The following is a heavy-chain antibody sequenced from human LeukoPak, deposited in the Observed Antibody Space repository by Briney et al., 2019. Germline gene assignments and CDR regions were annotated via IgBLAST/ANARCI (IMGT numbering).Heavy chain of an antibody. CDR1: GYSFTSYW. V-gene: IGHV5-51*01. D-gene: IGHD2-15*01. Sequence: GESLKTSCKGSGYSFTSYWIGWVRQMPGKGLEWMGIIYPGDSDTRYSPSFQGQVTISADKSISTAYLQWSSLKASDTAMYYCARLSGYCSGGSCPLFHYWGQGTLVTVSS. CDR2: IYPGDSDT. J-gene: IGHJ4*02. CDR3: ARLSGYCSGGSCPLFHY.